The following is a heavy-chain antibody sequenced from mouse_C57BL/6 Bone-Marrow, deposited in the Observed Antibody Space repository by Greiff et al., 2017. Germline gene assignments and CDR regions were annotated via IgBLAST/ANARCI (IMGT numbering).Heavy chain of an antibody. J-gene: IGHJ1*03. Sequence: QVQLQQPGAELVMPGASVKLSCKASGYTFTSYWMHWVKQRPGQGLEWIGEIDPSDSYTNYNQKFKGKATLTADKSSSTAYMQLSSLTSEDSAVYFCARSDYYGSSLWYFDVWGTGTTVTVSS. V-gene: IGHV1-69*01. D-gene: IGHD1-1*01. CDR1: GYTFTSYW. CDR3: ARSDYYGSSLWYFDV. CDR2: IDPSDSYT.